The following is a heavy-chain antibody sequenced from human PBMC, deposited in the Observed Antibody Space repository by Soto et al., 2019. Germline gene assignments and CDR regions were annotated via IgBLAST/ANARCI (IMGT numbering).Heavy chain of an antibody. CDR3: ARDTEPSDV. CDR2: INAGNGNT. Sequence: ASVKVSCKASGYTFTSYAMHWVRQAPGQRLEWMGWINAGNGNTKYSQKFQGRVTITRDTSASTAHMELSSLRSEDTAVYYCARDTEPSDVWGQGTTVNVSS. J-gene: IGHJ6*02. D-gene: IGHD1-26*01. CDR1: GYTFTSYA. V-gene: IGHV1-3*01.